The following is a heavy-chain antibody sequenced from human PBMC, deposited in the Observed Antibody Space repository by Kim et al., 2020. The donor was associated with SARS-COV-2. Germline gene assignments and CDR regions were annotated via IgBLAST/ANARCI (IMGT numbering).Heavy chain of an antibody. CDR3: AKVWWGSRSLDY. CDR1: GFTFSSYA. CDR2: ISNDGSKT. J-gene: IGHJ4*02. Sequence: GGSLRLSCAASGFTFSSYAMSWVRQAPGRGLEWVSLISNDGSKTYYADSVKGRFTISRDNSNNTLYLQMNSLRAEDTAVYYCAKVWWGSRSLDYWVQGTLVTVSS. V-gene: IGHV3-23*03. D-gene: IGHD3-10*01.